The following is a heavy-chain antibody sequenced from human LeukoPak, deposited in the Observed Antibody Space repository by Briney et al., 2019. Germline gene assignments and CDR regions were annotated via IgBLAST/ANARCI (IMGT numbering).Heavy chain of an antibody. CDR1: GYTFTSYA. J-gene: IGHJ4*02. V-gene: IGHV1-3*01. CDR3: ARPHSSSWYDY. D-gene: IGHD6-13*01. Sequence: ASVKVSCKASGYTFTSYAMHWVRQAPGQRLEWVGWINAGNGNTKYSQKFQGRVTITRDTSASTAYMELSSLRSEDTAVYYCARPHSSSWYDYWGQGTLVTVSS. CDR2: INAGNGNT.